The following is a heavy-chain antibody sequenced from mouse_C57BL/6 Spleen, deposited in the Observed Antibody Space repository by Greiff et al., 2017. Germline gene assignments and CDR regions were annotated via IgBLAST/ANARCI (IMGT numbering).Heavy chain of an antibody. CDR1: GFTFSDYG. J-gene: IGHJ2*01. V-gene: IGHV5-17*01. Sequence: EVKRMESGGGLVKPGGSLKLSCAASGFTFSDYGMPWVRQAPEKGLEWVAYISSGSSTIYYADTVEGRFTIYRDNSKNTLFQQMSSLRSEGTAMYYCAIGLRWDDIDYWGQGTTLTVSS. D-gene: IGHD4-1*01. CDR3: AIGLRWDDIDY. CDR2: ISSGSSTI.